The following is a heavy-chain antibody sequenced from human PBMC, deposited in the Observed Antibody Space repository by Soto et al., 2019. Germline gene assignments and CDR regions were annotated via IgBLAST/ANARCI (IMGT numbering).Heavy chain of an antibody. CDR2: IYYSGST. CDR3: ARGDGEDAFDI. J-gene: IGHJ3*02. CDR1: GGSISSYY. V-gene: IGHV4-59*01. D-gene: IGHD3-10*01. Sequence: QVQLQESGPGLVKPSEILSLTCTVSGGSISSYYWSWIRQPPGKGLEWIGYIYYSGSTNYNPSLKSRVTISVDTSKNQFSLKLSSVTAADTAVYYCARGDGEDAFDIWGQGTMVTVSS.